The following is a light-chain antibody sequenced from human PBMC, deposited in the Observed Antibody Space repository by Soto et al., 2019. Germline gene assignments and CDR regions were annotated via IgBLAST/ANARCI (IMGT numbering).Light chain of an antibody. Sequence: EIVLTQSPGTLSLSPGERATLSCRASLSVTSSFLAWYQQKPGQAPRLLIFGASTRATGIPDRFSGSGSGKDFTLTISRLEPEDFAVYYCKQYGSSPGTFGQGTKVEIK. CDR3: KQYGSSPGT. CDR2: GAS. V-gene: IGKV3-20*01. J-gene: IGKJ1*01. CDR1: LSVTSSF.